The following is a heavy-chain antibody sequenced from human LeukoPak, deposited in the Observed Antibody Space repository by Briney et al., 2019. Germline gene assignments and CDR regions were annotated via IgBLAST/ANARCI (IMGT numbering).Heavy chain of an antibody. J-gene: IGHJ4*02. CDR1: GFTFSSYA. CDR2: ISYDGSNK. D-gene: IGHD5-18*01. V-gene: IGHV3-30*04. Sequence: GGSLRLSCAASGFTFSSYAMHWVRQAPGKGLEWVAVISYDGSNKYYADSVKGRFTISRDNAKNSLYLQMNSLRAEDTAVYYCARVTSELWFLYFDYWGQGTLVTVSS. CDR3: ARVTSELWFLYFDY.